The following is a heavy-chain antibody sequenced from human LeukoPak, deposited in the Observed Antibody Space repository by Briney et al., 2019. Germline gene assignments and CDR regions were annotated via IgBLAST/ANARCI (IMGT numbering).Heavy chain of an antibody. J-gene: IGHJ6*03. CDR2: ISYDGSNK. CDR1: GFTFSSYG. D-gene: IGHD6-19*01. V-gene: IGHV3-30*18. CDR3: AKDPVAGTYYYYYYMDV. Sequence: PGGSLRLSCAASGFTFSSYGMHWVRQAPGKGLEWVAVISYDGSNKYYADSVKGRFTISRDNSKNTLYLQINSLRDEDTAVYYCAKDPVAGTYYYYYYMDVWGKGTTVTVSS.